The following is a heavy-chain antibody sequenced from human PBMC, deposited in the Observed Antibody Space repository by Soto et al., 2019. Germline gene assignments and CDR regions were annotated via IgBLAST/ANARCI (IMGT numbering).Heavy chain of an antibody. CDR1: GYSFTSYW. Sequence: PGESLKISCKGSGYSFTSYWISWVRQMPGKGREWMGRIDPSDSYTNYSPSFQGHVTISADKSISTAYLQWSSLKASDTDMYYCASSPNIAAAGSHYGMDVWGQGTTVTVSS. D-gene: IGHD6-13*01. V-gene: IGHV5-10-1*01. J-gene: IGHJ6*02. CDR2: IDPSDSYT. CDR3: ASSPNIAAAGSHYGMDV.